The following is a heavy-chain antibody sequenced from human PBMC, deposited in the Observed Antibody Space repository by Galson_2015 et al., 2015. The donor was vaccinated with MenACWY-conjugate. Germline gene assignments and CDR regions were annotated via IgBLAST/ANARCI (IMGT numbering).Heavy chain of an antibody. CDR1: GFTFSSYA. CDR3: AKGDSSGWYLGDFDY. CDR2: ISGSGGST. V-gene: IGHV3-23*01. Sequence: SLRLSCAASGFTFSSYAMSWVRQAPGKGLEWVSAISGSGGSTYYADSVKGRFTISRDNSKNTLYLQMNSLRAEDTAVYYCAKGDSSGWYLGDFDYWGQGTLVTVSS. D-gene: IGHD6-19*01. J-gene: IGHJ4*02.